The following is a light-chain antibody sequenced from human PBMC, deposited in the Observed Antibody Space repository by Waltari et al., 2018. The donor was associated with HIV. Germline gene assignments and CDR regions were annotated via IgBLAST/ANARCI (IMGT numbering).Light chain of an antibody. CDR3: AAWDDNLSGWV. CDR2: RNN. J-gene: IGLJ3*02. Sequence: QSVLPQPPSASGTPGQSVTIPCSGSSSNIGSHYVYWYQQLPGTAPKLPIYRNNQRPSGVPDRFSGFKSGTSASLAISGLRSEDEADYYCAAWDDNLSGWVFGGGSKLTIL. CDR1: SSNIGSHY. V-gene: IGLV1-47*01.